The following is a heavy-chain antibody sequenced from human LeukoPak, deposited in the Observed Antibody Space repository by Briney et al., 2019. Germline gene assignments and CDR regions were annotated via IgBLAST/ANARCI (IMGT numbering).Heavy chain of an antibody. Sequence: GGSLRLSCAASGFTFSSYEMNWVRQAPGKGLEWVSYISSSGSTIYYADSVKGRFTISRDNAKNSLYLQMNSLRAEDTAVYYCARVRLRYYYYYMDVWGKGTTVTISS. CDR3: ARVRLRYYYYYMDV. J-gene: IGHJ6*03. V-gene: IGHV3-48*03. CDR2: ISSSGSTI. CDR1: GFTFSSYE. D-gene: IGHD4-17*01.